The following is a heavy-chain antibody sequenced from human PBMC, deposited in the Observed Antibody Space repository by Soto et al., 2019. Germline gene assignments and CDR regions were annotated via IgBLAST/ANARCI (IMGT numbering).Heavy chain of an antibody. V-gene: IGHV1-18*01. J-gene: IGHJ4*02. CDR1: GYTFTNYA. D-gene: IGHD3-10*01. Sequence: QVQLVQSGAEVKKPGASVKVSCKASGYTFTNYAISWVRQAPGQGLEWMGWISAYNGNTNYAQKLQGRVTMTTDTPTSTAYRELRSLRSDDTAEYYCARELPPIDYCDQGTLFTVSS. CDR2: ISAYNGNT. CDR3: ARELPPIDY.